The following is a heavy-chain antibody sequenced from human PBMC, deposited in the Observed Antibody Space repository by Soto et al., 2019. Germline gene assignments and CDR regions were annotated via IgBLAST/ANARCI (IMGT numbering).Heavy chain of an antibody. Sequence: SETLSLTCTVSGGSISSYYWSWIRQPPGKGLEWIGYIYYSGSTNYNHSLKSRVTISVDTSKNQYSLKLSSLTAADTVVYCCASTIFTYYYDSSGGYFDYWGQGTLVTVSS. V-gene: IGHV4-59*01. CDR1: GGSISSYY. D-gene: IGHD3-22*01. CDR3: ASTIFTYYYDSSGGYFDY. CDR2: IYYSGST. J-gene: IGHJ4*02.